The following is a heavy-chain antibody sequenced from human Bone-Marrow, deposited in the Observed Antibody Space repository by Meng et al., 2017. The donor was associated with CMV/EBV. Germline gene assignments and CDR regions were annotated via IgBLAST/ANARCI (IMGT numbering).Heavy chain of an antibody. CDR3: ARARLGYCSSTSCYTYDY. D-gene: IGHD2-2*02. CDR2: INHSGST. CDR1: GGSFSGYY. V-gene: IGHV4-34*01. Sequence: SETLSLTCAVYGGSFSGYYWSWIRQPPGKGLEWIGEINHSGSTNYNPSLKSRVTISVDTSKNQFSLKLSSVTAADTAVYYCARARLGYCSSTSCYTYDYCGQGTLVTVSS. J-gene: IGHJ4*02.